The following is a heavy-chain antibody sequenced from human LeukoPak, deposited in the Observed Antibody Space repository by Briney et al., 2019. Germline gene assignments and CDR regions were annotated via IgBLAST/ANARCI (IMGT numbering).Heavy chain of an antibody. CDR2: IIPILGIA. V-gene: IGHV1-69*04. CDR3: ARGKQQLALLDY. Sequence: SVKVSCKASGYTFTSYYMHWVRQAPGQGLEWMGRIIPILGIANYAQKFQGRVTITADKSTSTAYMELSSLRSEDTAVYYCARGKQQLALLDYWGQGTLATVSS. D-gene: IGHD6-13*01. J-gene: IGHJ4*02. CDR1: GYTFTSYY.